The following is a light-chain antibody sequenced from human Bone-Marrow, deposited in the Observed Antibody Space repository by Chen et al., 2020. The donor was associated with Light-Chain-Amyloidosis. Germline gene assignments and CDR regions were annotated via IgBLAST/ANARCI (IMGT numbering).Light chain of an antibody. CDR3: QSADSSGTYEVI. Sequence: SYELTQPPPLSVAPGQTARLTCSGDDLPTKYAYWYQQKPGQAPVLVIHRDTERPSGISERFSGSSAGTTATLTISGVQAEDEADYHCQSADSSGTYEVIFGGGTKLTVL. V-gene: IGLV3-25*03. CDR2: RDT. CDR1: DLPTKY. J-gene: IGLJ2*01.